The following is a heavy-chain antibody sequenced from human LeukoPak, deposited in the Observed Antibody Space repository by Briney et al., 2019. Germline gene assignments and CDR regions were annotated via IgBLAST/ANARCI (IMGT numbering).Heavy chain of an antibody. CDR1: GFTFSSYS. Sequence: GGSLRLSCAASGFTFSSYSMNWVRQAPGKGLEWVSSISSSSSYIYYADSVKGRFTISRDNAKNSLYLQMNSLRAEDTAVYYCARDYWDTPWWFDLWGRGTLVTVSS. D-gene: IGHD2-8*02. J-gene: IGHJ2*01. V-gene: IGHV3-21*04. CDR2: ISSSSSYI. CDR3: ARDYWDTPWWFDL.